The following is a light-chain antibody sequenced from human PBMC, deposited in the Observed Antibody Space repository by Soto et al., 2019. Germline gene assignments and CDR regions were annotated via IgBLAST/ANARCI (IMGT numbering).Light chain of an antibody. CDR3: QSYDSSLSGFDVV. J-gene: IGLJ2*01. CDR1: SSNIGAGYD. Sequence: QSVLTQPPSVSGAPGQRVTISCTGSSSNIGAGYDVHWYQQLPGTAPKLLIYGNSNRPSGVPDRFSGSKSGTSASLAITGLQAEDEADYYCQSYDSSLSGFDVVFGGGTKLT. CDR2: GNS. V-gene: IGLV1-40*01.